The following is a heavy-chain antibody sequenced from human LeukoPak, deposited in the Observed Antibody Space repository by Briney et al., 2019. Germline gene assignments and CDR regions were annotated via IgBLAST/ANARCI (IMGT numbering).Heavy chain of an antibody. D-gene: IGHD3-9*01. CDR2: IYGDGSFT. CDR3: ARETRLPHNDILINRRAFDI. Sequence: GGSLRLSCAASGFTFSNFWMHWVRQAPGKGLVWVALIYGDGSFTRYADSVKGRFTISRDNSKSTLFLPMNSLTIEDTAVYYCARETRLPHNDILINRRAFDIWGQGTILTVSS. V-gene: IGHV3-74*01. CDR1: GFTFSNFW. J-gene: IGHJ3*02.